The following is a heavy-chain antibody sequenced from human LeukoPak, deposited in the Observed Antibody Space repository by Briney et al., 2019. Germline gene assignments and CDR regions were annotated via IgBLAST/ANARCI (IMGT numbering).Heavy chain of an antibody. CDR2: IYYSGST. CDR1: GGSISTHY. J-gene: IGHJ6*02. V-gene: IGHV4-59*11. Sequence: SETLSLTCTVSGGSISTHYWSWMRQPPGKGLESIGYIYYSGSTNYNPSLKSRVTISVDTSKNQFSLKLSSVTAADTAVYYCARDFVGAKYYGMDVWGQGTTVTVSS. CDR3: ARDFVGAKYYGMDV. D-gene: IGHD1-26*01.